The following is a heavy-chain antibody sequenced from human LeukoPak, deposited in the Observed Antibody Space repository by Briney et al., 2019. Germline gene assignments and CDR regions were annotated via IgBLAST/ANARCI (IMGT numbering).Heavy chain of an antibody. D-gene: IGHD3-16*01. CDR3: ARDGGEGDNSAFDI. Sequence: GGSVRLSCGASGLPLRDYHMVWVRQAPGRGRVGVGRTRDKDRGYTTEYAASVKGRFTISRDDSQTSVLLQMNDLKTEDTAVYFCARDGGEGDNSAFDIWGQGTVVTVSS. J-gene: IGHJ3*02. V-gene: IGHV3-72*01. CDR2: TRDKDRGYTT. CDR1: GLPLRDYH.